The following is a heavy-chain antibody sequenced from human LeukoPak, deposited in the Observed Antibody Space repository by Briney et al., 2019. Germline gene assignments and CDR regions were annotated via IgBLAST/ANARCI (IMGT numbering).Heavy chain of an antibody. CDR2: IYYSGST. CDR1: GGSISSYY. D-gene: IGHD6-19*01. Sequence: SETLSLTCSVSGGSISSYYWSWIRQPPGKGLEWIGYIYYSGSTNYNPSLKSRVTISVDTSKNQFSLKLSSVTAADTAVYYCAKAGEQWLATHYFDYWGQGTLVTVSS. V-gene: IGHV4-59*12. J-gene: IGHJ4*02. CDR3: AKAGEQWLATHYFDY.